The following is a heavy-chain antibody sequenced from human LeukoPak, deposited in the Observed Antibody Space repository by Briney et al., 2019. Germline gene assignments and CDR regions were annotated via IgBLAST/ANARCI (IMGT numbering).Heavy chain of an antibody. CDR2: IYKSGNT. CDR1: GGSVSSSTYS. D-gene: IGHD3-3*01. J-gene: IGHJ5*02. Sequence: PSETLSLTCNLSGGSVSSSTYSWFWIRQPPGKGLEWIGSIYKSGNTYYNPSLKSRVTISVDTSKNHFSLKLSSVTAADTAVYYCAAGSTIFGVLIMGSWFDPWGQGTLVTVSS. V-gene: IGHV4-39*02. CDR3: AAGSTIFGVLIMGSWFDP.